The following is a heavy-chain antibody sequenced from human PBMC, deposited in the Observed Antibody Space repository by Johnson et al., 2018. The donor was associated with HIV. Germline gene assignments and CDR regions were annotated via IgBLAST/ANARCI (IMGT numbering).Heavy chain of an antibody. V-gene: IGHV3-20*04. J-gene: IGHJ3*02. CDR1: GFTFDDYG. Sequence: VQLVEYGGGVIRPGGSLRLSCAASGFTFDDYGMSWVRQAPGKGLEWVSGISWNSGSIGYADSVKGRFTISRDNSKNTLYLQMNSLRAEDTAVYYCAKPYGSGSYDAFDIWGQGTMVTVSS. CDR3: AKPYGSGSYDAFDI. D-gene: IGHD3-10*01. CDR2: ISWNSGSI.